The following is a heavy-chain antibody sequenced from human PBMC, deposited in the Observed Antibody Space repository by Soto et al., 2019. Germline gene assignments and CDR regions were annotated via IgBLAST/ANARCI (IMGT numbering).Heavy chain of an antibody. D-gene: IGHD3-9*01. Sequence: GGSLRLSCAASGFTFNGYAMSWVRQAPGKGLEWVSAISGSGGTTYFADSVKGRFTISRDNSKNTLYLQMNSLRAEDTAVYYCAKDSGGGYYDVLTGYYSPTDFNYWGQGTLVTAPQ. CDR1: GFTFNGYA. V-gene: IGHV3-23*01. CDR2: ISGSGGTT. CDR3: AKDSGGGYYDVLTGYYSPTDFNY. J-gene: IGHJ4*02.